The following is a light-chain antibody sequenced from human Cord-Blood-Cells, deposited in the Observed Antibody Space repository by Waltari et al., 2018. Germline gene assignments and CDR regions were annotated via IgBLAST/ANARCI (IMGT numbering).Light chain of an antibody. V-gene: IGLV3-19*01. CDR2: GKN. CDR1: SLRSYY. Sequence: SSELTQDPAVSVALGQTVRITCQGDSLRSYYASWYQQKTGQAPVLVIYGKNNRPSGIPDRFSGSSSGNTASLTITGAQAEDEADYYGNARDSSGNHWVFGGGTKLTVL. J-gene: IGLJ3*02. CDR3: NARDSSGNHWV.